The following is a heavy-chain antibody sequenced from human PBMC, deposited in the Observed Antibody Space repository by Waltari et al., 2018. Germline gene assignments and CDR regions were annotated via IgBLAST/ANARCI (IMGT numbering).Heavy chain of an antibody. D-gene: IGHD5-12*01. CDR3: ARAASGYDDYYYYYMDV. Sequence: QVQLQQWGAGLLKPSETLSLTCAVYGGSFSGYYWRWVRQPPGKGLECIGEINHRGSTNHNPSLKSRVTISVDTSKNQFSLKLSSVTAADTAVYYCARAASGYDDYYYYYMDVWGKGTTVTVSS. CDR1: GGSFSGYY. V-gene: IGHV4-34*01. J-gene: IGHJ6*03. CDR2: INHRGST.